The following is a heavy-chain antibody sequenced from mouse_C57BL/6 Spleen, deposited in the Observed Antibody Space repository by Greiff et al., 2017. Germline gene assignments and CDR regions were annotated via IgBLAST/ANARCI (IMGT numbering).Heavy chain of an antibody. V-gene: IGHV7-3*01. CDR3: ARCLARYYYAMDY. CDR1: GFTFTDYY. J-gene: IGHJ4*01. Sequence: EVQGVESGAGLVQPGGSLSLSCAASGFTFTDYYMSWVSQPPGKALEWLGFISNKANGYTTEYSASVKGRFTISRDTSQSILYLQMNALRAEDSATCSSARCLARYYYAMDYWGQGTSVTVSS. CDR2: ISNKANGYTT.